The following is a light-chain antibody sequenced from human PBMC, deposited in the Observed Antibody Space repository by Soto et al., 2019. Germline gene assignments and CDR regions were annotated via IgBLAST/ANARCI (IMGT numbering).Light chain of an antibody. Sequence: DIQMTQSPSSLSASVGDRVTITCRASQGISNYLAWYQQKPGKVPKLLIYAASTLHSGVPSRFSGSGSGTDFTLTISSLQPEDVATYYCQQYNSAPPFTFGPGTKVDIK. J-gene: IGKJ3*01. CDR2: AAS. CDR1: QGISNY. CDR3: QQYNSAPPFT. V-gene: IGKV1-27*01.